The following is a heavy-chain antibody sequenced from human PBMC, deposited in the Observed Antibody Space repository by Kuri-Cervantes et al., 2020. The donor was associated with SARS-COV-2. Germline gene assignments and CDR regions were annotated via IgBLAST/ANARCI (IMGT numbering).Heavy chain of an antibody. CDR2: INSDGSVT. Sequence: GESLKISCAASGFTFSSYSMNWVRQAPGKGLVWVSRINSDGSVTSYPDSVEGRFTISRDNAKNTLSLQMNSLSAEDTAVYFCARVETSHYSSYYMDVWGKGTTVTVSS. V-gene: IGHV3-74*01. CDR1: GFTFSSYS. J-gene: IGHJ6*03. CDR3: ARVETSHYSSYYMDV.